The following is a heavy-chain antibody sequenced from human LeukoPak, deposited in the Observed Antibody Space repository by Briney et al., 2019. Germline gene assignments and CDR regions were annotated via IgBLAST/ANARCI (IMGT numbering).Heavy chain of an antibody. V-gene: IGHV1-69*13. CDR3: ARGTGDTGGYYYVY. Sequence: SVTVSCTASGGSFSSYAISWVRQAPGQGLEWMGGIIPIFGTANYAQKFQGRVTITADESTSTAYMELSSLTSEDTAVYYCARGTGDTGGYYYVYWGQGTLVTVSS. CDR2: IIPIFGTA. J-gene: IGHJ4*02. D-gene: IGHD3-22*01. CDR1: GGSFSSYA.